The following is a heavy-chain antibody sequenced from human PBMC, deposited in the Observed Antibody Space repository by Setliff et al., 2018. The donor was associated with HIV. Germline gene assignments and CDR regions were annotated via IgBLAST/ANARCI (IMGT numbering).Heavy chain of an antibody. CDR1: GFTFDDYA. CDR2: ISWNSGSI. CDR3: ARDWWELLGNYGMDV. V-gene: IGHV3-9*01. Sequence: GGSLRLSCAASGFTFDDYAMHWVRQAPGKGLEWVSGISWNSGSIGYADSVKGRFTISRDNAKNSLYLQMNSLRAEDTAVYYCARDWWELLGNYGMDVWGQGTTVTVSS. J-gene: IGHJ6*02. D-gene: IGHD1-26*01.